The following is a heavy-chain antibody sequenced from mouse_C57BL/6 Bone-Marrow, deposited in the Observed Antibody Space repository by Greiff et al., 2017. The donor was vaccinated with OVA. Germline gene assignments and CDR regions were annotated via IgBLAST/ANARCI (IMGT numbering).Heavy chain of an antibody. D-gene: IGHD2-1*01. J-gene: IGHJ2*01. CDR3: ARESYGNWDY. V-gene: IGHV1-19*01. Sequence: EVHLVESGPVLVKPGASVKMSCKASGYTFTDYYMNWVKQSHGKSLEWIGVINPYNGGTSYNQKFKGKATLTVDKSSSTAYMELNSLTSEDSAVYYCARESYGNWDYWGQGTTLTVSS. CDR2: INPYNGGT. CDR1: GYTFTDYY.